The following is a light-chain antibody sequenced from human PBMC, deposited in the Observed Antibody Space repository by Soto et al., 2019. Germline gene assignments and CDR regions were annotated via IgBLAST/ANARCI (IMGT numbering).Light chain of an antibody. V-gene: IGLV2-14*01. J-gene: IGLJ1*01. CDR1: SSDIGRYNY. CDR3: SSYTSTSTQV. Sequence: SALTQPASVSGSPGQSITISCTGTSSDIGRYNYVSWYQQHPGKVPKLIISEVRNRPSGVSDRFSGSKSGNSASLTISGLQAGDEADYYCSSYTSTSTQVFGSGTKLTVL. CDR2: EVR.